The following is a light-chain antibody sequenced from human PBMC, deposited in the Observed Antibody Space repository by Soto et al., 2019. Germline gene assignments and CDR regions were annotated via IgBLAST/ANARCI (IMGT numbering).Light chain of an antibody. V-gene: IGKV1-9*01. CDR3: QQLRMYPST. CDR2: AAS. CDR1: QDIAIY. Sequence: IQLTQSPSSLSASVGDRVTITCRASQDIAIYLAWYQQKPGEAPNLLIYAASTLYGGVPSRFSGSGAVSHFALTITSRQAEDFATYYCQQLRMYPSTFGGGTKVEI. J-gene: IGKJ4*01.